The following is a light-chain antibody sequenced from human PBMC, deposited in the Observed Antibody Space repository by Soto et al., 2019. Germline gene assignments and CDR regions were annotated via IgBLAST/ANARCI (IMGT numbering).Light chain of an antibody. Sequence: EIVVTHSPVALTLSPGERATLSCRASQSVSNNYVAWYQQKPGQAPRLLIYGASNRATGIPDRFSGSGSGTDFTLTISRLEPEDFAVYYRQQYGSSRTFGQGTKV. V-gene: IGKV3-20*01. CDR1: QSVSNNY. J-gene: IGKJ1*01. CDR2: GAS. CDR3: QQYGSSRT.